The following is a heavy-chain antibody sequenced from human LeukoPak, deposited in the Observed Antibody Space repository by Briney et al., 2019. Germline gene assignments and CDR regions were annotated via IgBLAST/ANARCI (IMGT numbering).Heavy chain of an antibody. Sequence: ASVRVSCKTSGYTFTDYYIHWLRQAPGQGPEWLGWINPKRGGTNDAQEFQDRLTMTRDTSTTTAHMDLTSLTSDDTAIYYCAKSRYAYGDFFFDYWGQGTLVTVSS. CDR1: GYTFTDYY. V-gene: IGHV1-2*02. J-gene: IGHJ4*02. CDR2: INPKRGGT. D-gene: IGHD4-17*01. CDR3: AKSRYAYGDFFFDY.